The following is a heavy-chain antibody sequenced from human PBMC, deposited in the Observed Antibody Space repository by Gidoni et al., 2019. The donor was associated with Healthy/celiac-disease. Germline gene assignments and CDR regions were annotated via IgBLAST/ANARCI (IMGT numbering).Heavy chain of an antibody. CDR2: INHSGST. V-gene: IGHV4-34*01. CDR3: ARLARGGIVVVTATGMDV. D-gene: IGHD2-21*02. Sequence: QVQLQQWGAGLLKPSETLSLTCAGYGGSFSGYYWSWIRQPPGKGLEWIGEINHSGSTNYNPSLKSRVTISVDTSKNQFSLKLSSVTAADTAVYYCARLARGGIVVVTATGMDVWGQGTTVTVSS. CDR1: GGSFSGYY. J-gene: IGHJ6*02.